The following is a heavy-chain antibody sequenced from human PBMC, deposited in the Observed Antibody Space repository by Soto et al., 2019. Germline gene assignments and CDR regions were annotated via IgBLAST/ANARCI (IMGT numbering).Heavy chain of an antibody. J-gene: IGHJ4*02. Sequence: GGSLRLSCVASGFIFSDYVMHWGRQAPGKGLEWVAVISHDRSNKFFADSVKGRFTISRDNSKNTLYLQMNSLGAEDTAVYYCAKEWSGYDKAWFDWGQGTLVTVPQ. D-gene: IGHD5-12*01. CDR2: ISHDRSNK. CDR3: AKEWSGYDKAWFD. V-gene: IGHV3-30*18. CDR1: GFIFSDYV.